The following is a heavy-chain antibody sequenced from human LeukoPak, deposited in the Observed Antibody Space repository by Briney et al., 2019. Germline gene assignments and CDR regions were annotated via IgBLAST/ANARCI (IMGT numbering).Heavy chain of an antibody. CDR3: AKAPPGRITMVRGVLGKYYFDY. CDR1: GFTFSSYA. J-gene: IGHJ4*02. V-gene: IGHV3-30*18. D-gene: IGHD3-10*01. Sequence: GGSLRLSCAASGFTFSSYAMSWVRQAPGKGLEWVAVISYDGSNKYYADSVKGRFTISRDNSKNTLYLQMNSLRAEDTAVYYCAKAPPGRITMVRGVLGKYYFDYWGQGTLVTVSS. CDR2: ISYDGSNK.